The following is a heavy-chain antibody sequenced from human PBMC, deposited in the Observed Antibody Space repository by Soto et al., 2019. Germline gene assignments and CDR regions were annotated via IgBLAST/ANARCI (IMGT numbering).Heavy chain of an antibody. CDR3: ARTDYGDYRYYYGMDV. J-gene: IGHJ6*02. CDR1: GYTFTSYG. D-gene: IGHD4-17*01. CDR2: ISAYNGNT. Sequence: QVQLVQSGAEVKKPGASVKVSCKASGYTFTSYGISWVRQAPGQGLEWMGWISAYNGNTNYAQKLQGRVTMTTDTTTSTAYMELRSLRSDDTAVYYCARTDYGDYRYYYGMDVWGQGTTVTVSS. V-gene: IGHV1-18*01.